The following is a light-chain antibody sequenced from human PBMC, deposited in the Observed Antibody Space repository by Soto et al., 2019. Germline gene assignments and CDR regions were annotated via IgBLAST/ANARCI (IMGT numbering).Light chain of an antibody. CDR1: QSISSW. V-gene: IGKV1-5*03. J-gene: IGKJ1*01. CDR3: QQYNSYSWT. CDR2: KAS. Sequence: DIQMTQSPSTLSASVGDRVTITCRASQSISSWLAWYQQKPGKAPKLLIYKASSLESGVPSRFSGSGPGTEFTLTISSLQPDDFATYYCQQYNSYSWTFGQGTKVDIX.